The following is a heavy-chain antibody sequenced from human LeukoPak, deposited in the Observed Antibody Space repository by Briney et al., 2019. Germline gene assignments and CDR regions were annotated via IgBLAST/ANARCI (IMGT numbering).Heavy chain of an antibody. V-gene: IGHV4-30-2*01. CDR2: IYHSGSA. Sequence: PSETLSLTGAVSGASISSGGYSWSWIRQPPGKGLEWIGYIYHSGSAYYSPSLKSRVTISVDRSTNQFSLRLSSVTAADTAVYYCARGSLSLGSAFDIWGHGTMVTVSS. D-gene: IGHD3-10*01. CDR3: ARGSLSLGSAFDI. J-gene: IGHJ3*02. CDR1: GASISSGGYS.